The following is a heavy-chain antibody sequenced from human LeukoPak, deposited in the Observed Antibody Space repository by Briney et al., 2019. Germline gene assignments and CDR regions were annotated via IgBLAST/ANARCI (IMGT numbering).Heavy chain of an antibody. CDR1: GDSVSINSAA. J-gene: IGHJ6*03. Sequence: SQTLSLTFAISGDSVSINSAAWNWIRQSPSRGLEWLGRTYYRSKWYNDYAVSVKSRITINPDTSKNQFSLQLNSVTPEDTAVYYCARTEYYDSSGYWYYYMDVWGKGTTVTVSS. CDR2: TYYRSKWYN. D-gene: IGHD3-22*01. V-gene: IGHV6-1*01. CDR3: ARTEYYDSSGYWYYYMDV.